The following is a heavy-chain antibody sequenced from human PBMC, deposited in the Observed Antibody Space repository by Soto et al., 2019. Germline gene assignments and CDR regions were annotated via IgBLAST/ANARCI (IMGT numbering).Heavy chain of an antibody. CDR1: GFSLNTNAVG. D-gene: IGHD6-19*01. Sequence: QITLKESGPTLVKPTQTLTLTCTFSGFSLNTNAVGVAWIRQPPGKALEWLALLYWDDDKRYSPSLKSRLTITTDTAKNQLVLTMTNMDPEDTATYYCAHRRVRDSSGENFDSWGQGTLVTVSS. CDR3: AHRRVRDSSGENFDS. J-gene: IGHJ4*02. V-gene: IGHV2-5*02. CDR2: LYWDDDK.